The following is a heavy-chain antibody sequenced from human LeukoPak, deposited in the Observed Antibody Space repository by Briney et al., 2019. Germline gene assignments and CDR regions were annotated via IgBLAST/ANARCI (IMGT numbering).Heavy chain of an antibody. Sequence: PSETLSLTCAVSGGSISSYFWTWIRQPAGKGLEWIGRISTSGSTNYNPSLKSRVSMSLDTSKNPLSLKLSSVTASDTAVYYCARENYGDYHKSAYWGRGTLVTVSS. CDR3: ARENYGDYHKSAY. J-gene: IGHJ4*02. D-gene: IGHD4-17*01. CDR1: GGSISSYF. V-gene: IGHV4-4*07. CDR2: ISTSGST.